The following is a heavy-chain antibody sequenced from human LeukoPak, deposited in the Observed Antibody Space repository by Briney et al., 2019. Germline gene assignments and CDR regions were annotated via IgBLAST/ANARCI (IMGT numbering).Heavy chain of an antibody. CDR2: IYYSGNT. V-gene: IGHV4-39*01. CDR1: GGSISSSRDY. J-gene: IGHJ6*03. CDR3: ARPTTFYYYYMDV. Sequence: SETLSLTCTVSGGSISSSRDYWGWIRQPPGKGLEWIGSIYYSGNTYYSPSLKSRVTMSVDTSKNQFSLKLTSVTAADTAVYYCARPTTFYYYYMDVWGKGTTVTVSS. D-gene: IGHD4-17*01.